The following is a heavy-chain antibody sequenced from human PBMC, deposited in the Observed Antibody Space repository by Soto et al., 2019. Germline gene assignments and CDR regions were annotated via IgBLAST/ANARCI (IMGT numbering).Heavy chain of an antibody. D-gene: IGHD2-21*01. V-gene: IGHV3-23*01. J-gene: IGHJ3*02. CDR1: GFTFSGSA. Sequence: GGSLRLSCTASGFTFSGSAMSWVRHVPGQGLEWVASISENGGSRGGTYYADSVKGRFTVSRDNSKDTLYLQVDSLREADTALYYCASAKAVVIAALGIWGQGTMVTVSS. CDR3: ASAKAVVIAALGI. CDR2: ISENGGSRGGT.